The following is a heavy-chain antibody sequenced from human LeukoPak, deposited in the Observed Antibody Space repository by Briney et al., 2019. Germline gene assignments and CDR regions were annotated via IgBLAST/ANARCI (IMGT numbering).Heavy chain of an antibody. D-gene: IGHD3-10*01. V-gene: IGHV4-4*07. Sequence: SETLSLTCTVSGGSIDSYYWSWIRQPAGKGLEWIGRIYTSGSTNYNPSLKSRVTMSVDTSKNQFSLKLSSVTAADTAVYYCARDQTLGYYYGSGSSFDPWGQGTLVTVSS. J-gene: IGHJ5*02. CDR1: GGSIDSYY. CDR2: IYTSGST. CDR3: ARDQTLGYYYGSGSSFDP.